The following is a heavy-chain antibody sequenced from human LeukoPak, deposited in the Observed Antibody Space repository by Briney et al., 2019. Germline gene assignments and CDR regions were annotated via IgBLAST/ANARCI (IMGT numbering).Heavy chain of an antibody. Sequence: ASAKVSCKASGYTFTDYYIHWVRQAPGQGLEWMGWINPNSGDTNYAQKFQGRVSMTRDTSISTAYMELSSLRSDDTAVYYCARVWDVLGYCSRTSCPTNAFDIWGQGTMVTVSS. V-gene: IGHV1-2*02. CDR2: INPNSGDT. CDR3: ARVWDVLGYCSRTSCPTNAFDI. J-gene: IGHJ3*02. CDR1: GYTFTDYY. D-gene: IGHD2-2*01.